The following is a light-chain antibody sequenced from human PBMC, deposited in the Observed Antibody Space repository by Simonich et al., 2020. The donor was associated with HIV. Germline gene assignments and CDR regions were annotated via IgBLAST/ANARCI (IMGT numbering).Light chain of an antibody. J-gene: IGKJ1*01. CDR1: QTILYSSNNKNY. CDR2: WAS. CDR3: QQYYITPHT. Sequence: DIVMTQSPDSLAVSLGERATINCTSSQTILYSSNNKNYLSWYPQRPRQPPNLLIYWASPRESGVPDRFSGSGSGTDFTLTINSLQAEDVAFYYCQQYYITPHTFGQGTKVEIK. V-gene: IGKV4-1*01.